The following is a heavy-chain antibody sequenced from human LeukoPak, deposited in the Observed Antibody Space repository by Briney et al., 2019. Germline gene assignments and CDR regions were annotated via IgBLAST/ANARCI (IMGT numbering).Heavy chain of an antibody. CDR2: IRSKAYGGTT. V-gene: IGHV3-49*03. J-gene: IGHJ5*02. Sequence: GGSLRLSCTASGFTFGDYAMSWFRQAPGKGLEWVGFIRSKAYGGTTEYAASVKGRFTISRDNSKSIAYLQMNSLKTEDTAVYYCTNWNYVGNWFDPWGQGTLVTVSS. CDR3: TNWNYVGNWFDP. CDR1: GFTFGDYA. D-gene: IGHD1-7*01.